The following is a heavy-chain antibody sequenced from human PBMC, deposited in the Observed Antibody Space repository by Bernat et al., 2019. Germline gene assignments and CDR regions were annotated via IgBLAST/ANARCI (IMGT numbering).Heavy chain of an antibody. Sequence: VQLVESGGGLVKPGGSLRLSCAASGFTFSSYGMHWVRQAPGKGLEWVAVIYSGGSTYYADSVKGRFTISRDNSKNTLYLQMNSLRAEDTAVYYCARDQRHYYDSSGYWDYGMDVWGQGTTVTVSS. D-gene: IGHD3-22*01. V-gene: IGHV3-66*01. J-gene: IGHJ6*02. CDR3: ARDQRHYYDSSGYWDYGMDV. CDR1: GFTFSSYG. CDR2: IYSGGST.